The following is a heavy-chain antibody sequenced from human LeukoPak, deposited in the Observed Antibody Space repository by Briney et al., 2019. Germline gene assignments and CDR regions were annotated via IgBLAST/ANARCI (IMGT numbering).Heavy chain of an antibody. D-gene: IGHD3-3*01. CDR2: IWYDGSNK. J-gene: IGHJ3*02. V-gene: IGHV3-33*08. Sequence: GRSLRLSCAASGFTFSSYGMHWVRQAPGKGLEWVAVIWYDGSNKYYADSVKGRFTTSRDNSKNTLYLQMNSLRAEDTAVYYCARAEYYDFWSGYPGSDAFDIWGQGTMVTVSS. CDR3: ARAEYYDFWSGYPGSDAFDI. CDR1: GFTFSSYG.